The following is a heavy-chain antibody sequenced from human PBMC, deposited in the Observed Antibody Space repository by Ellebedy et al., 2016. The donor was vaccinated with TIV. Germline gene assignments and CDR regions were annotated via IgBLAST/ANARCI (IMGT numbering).Heavy chain of an antibody. Sequence: AASVKVSCKASGYTFTTYDINWVRQATGQGLEWMGGIIPMFGTANYAQKFQGRVTITADESTTTAYLELNSLRSDDTAVYYCAERLSRGYYFDYWGQGTLVTVSS. D-gene: IGHD3-10*01. CDR3: AERLSRGYYFDY. CDR1: GYTFTTYD. CDR2: IIPMFGTA. J-gene: IGHJ4*02. V-gene: IGHV1-69*13.